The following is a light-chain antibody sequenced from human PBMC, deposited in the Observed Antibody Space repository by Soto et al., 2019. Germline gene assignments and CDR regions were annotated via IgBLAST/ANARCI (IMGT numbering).Light chain of an antibody. V-gene: IGLV1-40*01. Sequence: QSALTQPPSVSGAPGQRVTISCTGSSSSIGAGYDVHWYQHLPGRAPKLLIYDNTKRPSGVPDRFSASKSGTSASLAITGLQAEDEADYYCQSYDISLRGGVFGTGTKVTVL. CDR3: QSYDISLRGGV. CDR2: DNT. CDR1: SSSIGAGYD. J-gene: IGLJ1*01.